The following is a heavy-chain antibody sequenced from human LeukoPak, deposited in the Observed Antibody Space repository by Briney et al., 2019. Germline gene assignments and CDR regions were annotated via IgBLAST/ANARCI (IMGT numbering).Heavy chain of an antibody. Sequence: ASVKVSCKASEYTFTSYYMHWVRQAPGQGLEWMGWINPNSGGTSYAQKFQGRVTMTRDTSSSTAYMELSRLRSDDTAVYYCARAKGYVRGFDYWGQGTLVTVSS. J-gene: IGHJ4*02. V-gene: IGHV1-2*02. CDR2: INPNSGGT. CDR3: ARAKGYVRGFDY. CDR1: EYTFTSYY. D-gene: IGHD3-16*01.